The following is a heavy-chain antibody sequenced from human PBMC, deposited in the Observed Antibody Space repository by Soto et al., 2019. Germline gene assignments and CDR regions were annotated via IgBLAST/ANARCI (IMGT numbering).Heavy chain of an antibody. CDR3: AKDEYSSSTRGPSYGMDV. D-gene: IGHD6-13*01. CDR1: GFTFSSYA. CDR2: ISGSGGST. Sequence: GGSLRLSCAASGFTFSSYAMSWVRQAPGKXLEWVSAISGSGGSTYYADSVKGRFTISRDNSKNTLYLQMNSLRAEDTAVYYCAKDEYSSSTRGPSYGMDVWGQGATVTVSS. V-gene: IGHV3-23*01. J-gene: IGHJ6*02.